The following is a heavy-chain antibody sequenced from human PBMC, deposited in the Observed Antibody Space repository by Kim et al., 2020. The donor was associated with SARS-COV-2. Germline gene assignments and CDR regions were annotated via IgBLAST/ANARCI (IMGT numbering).Heavy chain of an antibody. CDR2: FDPEDGET. CDR3: ATGALRWELLRFYYYGMDV. V-gene: IGHV1-24*01. D-gene: IGHD1-26*01. Sequence: ASVKVSCKVSGYTLTELSMHWVRQAPGKGLEWMGGFDPEDGETIYAQKFQGRVTMTEDTSTDTAYMELSSLRSEDTAVYYCATGALRWELLRFYYYGMDVWGQGTTVTVSS. CDR1: GYTLTELS. J-gene: IGHJ6*02.